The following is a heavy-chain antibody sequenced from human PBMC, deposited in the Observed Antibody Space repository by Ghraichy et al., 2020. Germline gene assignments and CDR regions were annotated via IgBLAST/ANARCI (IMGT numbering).Heavy chain of an antibody. V-gene: IGHV1-18*04. CDR3: ARDRKLELRIFVWGGDYGMDV. J-gene: IGHJ6*02. Sequence: ASVKVSCKASGYTFTSYGISWVRQAPGQGLEWMGWISAYNGNTNYAQKLQGRVTMTTDTSTSTAYMELRSLRSDDTAVYYCARDRKLELRIFVWGGDYGMDVWGQGTTVTVSS. D-gene: IGHD1-7*01. CDR1: GYTFTSYG. CDR2: ISAYNGNT.